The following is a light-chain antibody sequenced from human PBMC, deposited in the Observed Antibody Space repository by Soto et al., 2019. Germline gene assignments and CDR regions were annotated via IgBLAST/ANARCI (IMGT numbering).Light chain of an antibody. Sequence: EIVMTQSPATLSVSPGERATLSCRASEIVTTNLAWYHQKPGQAPRLLIYGASTRATGIPARFSGSGSGTEFTLTISSLQSEDFAVYYCQQYDNWPRTFGQGTQVEI. CDR2: GAS. CDR1: EIVTTN. V-gene: IGKV3-15*01. J-gene: IGKJ1*01. CDR3: QQYDNWPRT.